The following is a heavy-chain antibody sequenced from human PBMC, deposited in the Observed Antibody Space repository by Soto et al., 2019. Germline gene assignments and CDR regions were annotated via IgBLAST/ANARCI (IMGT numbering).Heavy chain of an antibody. CDR1: GGSFSGYY. CDR2: INHSGST. Sequence: SETLSLTCAVYGGSFSGYYWSWIRQPPGKGLEWIGEINHSGSTNYNPSLKSRVTISVDTSKNQFSLKLSSVTAADTAVYYCARGSLGYCSGGSCSGPYYYYYYMDVWGKGTTVTVSS. CDR3: ARGSLGYCSGGSCSGPYYYYYYMDV. D-gene: IGHD2-15*01. V-gene: IGHV4-34*01. J-gene: IGHJ6*03.